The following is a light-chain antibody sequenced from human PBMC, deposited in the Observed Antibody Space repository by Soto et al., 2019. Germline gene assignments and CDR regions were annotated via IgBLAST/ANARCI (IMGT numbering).Light chain of an antibody. V-gene: IGLV2-23*01. Sequence: QSALTQPASVSGSPGQSITISCTGTSSDVGSYNLVSWYQQHPGKAPKLMIYEGSKRPSGVSNRFSGSKSGNTASLTISGLQAEDEADYYCCSYAGSVVFGRGTKLIVL. CDR1: SSDVGSYNL. CDR2: EGS. J-gene: IGLJ2*01. CDR3: CSYAGSVV.